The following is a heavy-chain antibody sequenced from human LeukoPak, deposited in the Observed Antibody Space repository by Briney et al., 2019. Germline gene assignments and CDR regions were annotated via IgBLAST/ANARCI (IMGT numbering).Heavy chain of an antibody. CDR2: INADTGKP. J-gene: IGHJ4*02. Sequence: ASVKVSCKASGYTFTSYGISWVRQAPGQGLEWMGWINADTGKPTYAQDFTGRFVFSLDTSVSTAYLQISSLKAEDTAVYYCAREVVRFDYWGQGTLVTVSS. CDR3: AREVVRFDY. V-gene: IGHV7-4-1*02. CDR1: GYTFTSYG. D-gene: IGHD6-6*01.